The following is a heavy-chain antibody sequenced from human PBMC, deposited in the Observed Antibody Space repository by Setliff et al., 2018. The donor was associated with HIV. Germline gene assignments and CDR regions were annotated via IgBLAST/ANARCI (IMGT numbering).Heavy chain of an antibody. D-gene: IGHD3-9*01. Sequence: PSETLSLTCKVSGDSVNSYNYYWSWIRQHPGKGLEWIGYIYYSGSSYYNPSVRSRVIMSLDTSENHFSLKLSSVTAADTAVYYCVRNSFDYVEEEWGQGTLVTVSS. CDR2: IYYSGSS. V-gene: IGHV4-31*03. J-gene: IGHJ4*02. CDR3: VRNSFDYVEEE. CDR1: GDSVNSYNYY.